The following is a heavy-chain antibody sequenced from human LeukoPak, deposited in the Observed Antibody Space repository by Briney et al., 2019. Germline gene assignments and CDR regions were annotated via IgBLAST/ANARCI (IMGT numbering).Heavy chain of an antibody. CDR3: AKEVMEVVAGLYYYYGMDV. CDR1: GFTFSSYA. CDR2: ISGSGGST. J-gene: IGHJ6*02. Sequence: GGSLRLSCAASGFTFSSYAMSWVRQAPGKGLEWVSAISGSGGSTYYADSVKGRFTISRDNSKNTLFLQMNSLRAEDTAVYYCAKEVMEVVAGLYYYYGMDVWGQGTTVTVSS. V-gene: IGHV3-23*01. D-gene: IGHD6-19*01.